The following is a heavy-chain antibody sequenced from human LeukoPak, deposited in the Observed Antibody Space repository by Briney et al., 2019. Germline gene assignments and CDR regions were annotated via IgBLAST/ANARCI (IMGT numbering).Heavy chain of an antibody. CDR1: GFDLSTYE. Sequence: GGSLRLSCAASGFDLSTYEMNWVRQAPGKGLEWIADITISGHTKNYADSVEGRFSISRDNARTSLYLQMHSLRVEDTGVYYCARGDPHADLWGQGTLVTVSS. J-gene: IGHJ5*02. D-gene: IGHD5-24*01. V-gene: IGHV3-48*03. CDR3: ARGDPHADL. CDR2: ITISGHTK.